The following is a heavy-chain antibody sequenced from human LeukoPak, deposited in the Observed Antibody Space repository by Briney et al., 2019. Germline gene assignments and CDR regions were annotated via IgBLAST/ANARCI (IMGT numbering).Heavy chain of an antibody. CDR1: GGSISSGSYL. D-gene: IGHD1-1*01. V-gene: IGHV4-39*07. Sequence: PSETLSLTCTVSGGSISSGSYLWGCIRQSPGKGLDWIGSISYSGSTNYNPSLKTRVTVSVDTSKNQFSLKVTSVTAADTAVYYCARWVENRNWFDPWGQGTLVTVSS. CDR3: ARWVENRNWFDP. CDR2: ISYSGST. J-gene: IGHJ5*02.